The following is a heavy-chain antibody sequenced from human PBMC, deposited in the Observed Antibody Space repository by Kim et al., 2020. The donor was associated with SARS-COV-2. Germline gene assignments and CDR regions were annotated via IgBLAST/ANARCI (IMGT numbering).Heavy chain of an antibody. CDR3: ARLGYCSVGSCSNLYDFDY. D-gene: IGHD2-15*01. CDR2: IYYSGNT. CDR1: GGSISSYY. J-gene: IGHJ4*02. Sequence: SETLSLTCTVSGGSISSYYWSWIRQPPGKGLEWIGYIYYSGNTNYNPSLKSRVTMSIDTSKNQFSLKLSSVTAADTAVYYCARLGYCSVGSCSNLYDFDYWGQGTLVTVSS. V-gene: IGHV4-59*08.